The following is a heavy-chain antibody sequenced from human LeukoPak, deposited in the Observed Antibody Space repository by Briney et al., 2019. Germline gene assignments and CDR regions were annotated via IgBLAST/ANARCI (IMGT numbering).Heavy chain of an antibody. D-gene: IGHD6-19*01. J-gene: IGHJ6*03. V-gene: IGHV3-30*02. CDR1: GFTFSSYG. CDR2: IRYDGSNK. CDR3: AKDSVEVFFYYYYYYMDV. Sequence: PGGSLRLSCAASGFTFSSYGMHWVRQAPGKGLEWVAFIRYDGSNKYYADSVKGRFTISRDNSKNTLYLQMNSLRAEDTAVYYCAKDSVEVFFYYYYYYMDVWGKGTTVTVSS.